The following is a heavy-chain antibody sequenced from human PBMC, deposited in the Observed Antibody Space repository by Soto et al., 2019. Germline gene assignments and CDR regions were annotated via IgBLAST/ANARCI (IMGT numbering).Heavy chain of an antibody. V-gene: IGHV4-39*01. J-gene: IGHJ5*02. CDR2: IYYSGST. CDR3: ASPKIAFYNWFDT. Sequence: QLQLQESGPGLVKPSETLSLTCTFSGGSISSSSYYWGWIRQPPGKGLEWIGSIYYSGSTYYNPSLKSRVTISGDTSKNQCSLNLSSGTAADTAVYYCASPKIAFYNWFDTWGQGTLVTVSS. CDR1: GGSISSSSYY. D-gene: IGHD3-3*02.